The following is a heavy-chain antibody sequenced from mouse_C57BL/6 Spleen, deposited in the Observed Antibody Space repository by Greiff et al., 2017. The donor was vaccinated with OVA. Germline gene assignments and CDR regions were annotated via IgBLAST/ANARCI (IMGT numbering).Heavy chain of an antibody. J-gene: IGHJ2*01. V-gene: IGHV1-26*01. CDR1: GYTFTDYY. CDR2: INPNNGGT. D-gene: IGHD2-4*01. CDR3: ARSLGLRRDFDY. Sequence: EVQLQQSGPELVKPGASVKISCKASGYTFTDYYMNWVKQSHGKSLEWIGDINPNNGGTSYNQKFKGKATLTVDKSSSTAYMELRSLTSEDSAVYYCARSLGLRRDFDYWGQGTTLTVSS.